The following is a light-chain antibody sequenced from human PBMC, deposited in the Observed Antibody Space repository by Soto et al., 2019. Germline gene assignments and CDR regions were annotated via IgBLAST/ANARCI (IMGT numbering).Light chain of an antibody. Sequence: EIQLTQSPGTLSLSLGERATLSCRASQSVSSSYLAWYQQKPGQAPRLLIYDASNRATGIPARFSGSGSGTDFTLTISSLEPEDFAVYYCQRRSNWPPALTFGGGTKVDIK. CDR3: QRRSNWPPALT. CDR1: QSVSSSY. J-gene: IGKJ4*01. V-gene: IGKV3-11*01. CDR2: DAS.